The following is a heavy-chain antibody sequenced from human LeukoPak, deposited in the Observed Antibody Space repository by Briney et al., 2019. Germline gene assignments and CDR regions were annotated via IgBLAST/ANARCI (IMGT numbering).Heavy chain of an antibody. Sequence: GRSLRLSCAASGFTFSSYAMHWVRQAPGKGLEWVAVISYDGSNKYYADSVKDRFTISRDNSKNTLYLQMNSLRAEDTAVYYCARDRSGSYNDAFDIWGQGTMVTVSS. CDR2: ISYDGSNK. V-gene: IGHV3-30-3*01. D-gene: IGHD3-10*01. CDR1: GFTFSSYA. J-gene: IGHJ3*02. CDR3: ARDRSGSYNDAFDI.